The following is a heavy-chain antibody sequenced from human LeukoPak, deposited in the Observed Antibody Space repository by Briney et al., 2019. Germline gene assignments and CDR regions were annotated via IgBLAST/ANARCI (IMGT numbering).Heavy chain of an antibody. D-gene: IGHD2-2*01. CDR2: ISGSGGST. CDR3: AKVKWYPRTSDY. Sequence: GGSLRLSCAASGFTFTSYAMSWVRQAPGKGLEWVSAISGSGGSTYYADSVKGRFTISRDNSKNTLYLQMNSLRAEDTVVYCCAKVKWYPRTSDYWGQGTLVTVSS. CDR1: GFTFTSYA. J-gene: IGHJ4*02. V-gene: IGHV3-23*01.